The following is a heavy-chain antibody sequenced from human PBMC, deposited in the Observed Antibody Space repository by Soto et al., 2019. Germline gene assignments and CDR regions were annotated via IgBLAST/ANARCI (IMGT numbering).Heavy chain of an antibody. CDR2: ISSSGYI. CDR1: GVNFNSYT. J-gene: IGHJ6*02. CDR3: ARDCSGGSCYPGMDV. D-gene: IGHD2-15*01. Sequence: PGGSLRLSCAPSGVNFNSYTINWVRQAPGKRLEWLSSISSSGYIFSTDSVRGRFTISRDNAKNSVYLQINSLRAEDTAVYFCARDCSGGSCYPGMDVWGQGTTVTVSS. V-gene: IGHV3-21*01.